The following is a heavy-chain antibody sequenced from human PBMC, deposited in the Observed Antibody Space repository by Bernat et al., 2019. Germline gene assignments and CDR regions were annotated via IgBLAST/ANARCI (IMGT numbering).Heavy chain of an antibody. J-gene: IGHJ3*01. Sequence: EVQLVESGGGLIQPGGSLRLSCAASGFTVSSNYMSWVRQAPGKGLEWVSAIYSGGSTYYADSGKGRLTISRDNYKNTLYLKMNSVRVEDTAVYYCARVRSYYRRVNAFVLWRQGTMVTASS. D-gene: IGHD3-10*01. V-gene: IGHV3-53*01. CDR2: IYSGGST. CDR3: ARVRSYYRRVNAFVL. CDR1: GFTVSSNY.